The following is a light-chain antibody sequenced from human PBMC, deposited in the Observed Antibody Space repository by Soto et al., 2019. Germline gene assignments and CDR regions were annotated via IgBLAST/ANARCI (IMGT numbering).Light chain of an antibody. CDR2: GDT. Sequence: QSVLTQPPSVSGAPGQRVTISCTGTYSNIGAPYDVRWYQHLSGTAPKLLIYGDTNRPSGVPDRFSGSKSGTSASLAITGLQAEDEADYYCQSYDSSLSAFVFGTGTKLTVL. CDR1: YSNIGAPYD. J-gene: IGLJ1*01. CDR3: QSYDSSLSAFV. V-gene: IGLV1-40*01.